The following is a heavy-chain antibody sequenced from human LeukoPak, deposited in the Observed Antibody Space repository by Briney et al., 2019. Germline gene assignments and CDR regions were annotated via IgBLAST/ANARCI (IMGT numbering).Heavy chain of an antibody. CDR3: AKGGNYCSSTSCPPVDY. J-gene: IGHJ4*02. CDR2: ISGSSGST. D-gene: IGHD2-2*01. Sequence: GGSLRLSCAASGFTFSSYAMSWVRQAPGKGLEWASAISGSSGSTYYADSVKGRFTISRDNSKNTLYLRMNSLRAEDTAVYYCAKGGNYCSSTSCPPVDYWGQGTLVTVSS. V-gene: IGHV3-23*01. CDR1: GFTFSSYA.